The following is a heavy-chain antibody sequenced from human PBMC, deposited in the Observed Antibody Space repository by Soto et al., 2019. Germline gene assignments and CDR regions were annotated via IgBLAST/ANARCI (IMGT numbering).Heavy chain of an antibody. J-gene: IGHJ4*02. CDR1: GGSISSYY. CDR3: ARHSDTAMVTLHY. CDR2: IYYSGST. Sequence: SETLSLTCTVSGGSISSYYWSWLRQPPGKGLEWIGSIYYSGSTYYNPSLKSRVTISVDTSKNQFSLKLSSVTAADTAVYYCARHSDTAMVTLHYWGQGTLVTVSS. D-gene: IGHD5-18*01. V-gene: IGHV4-59*08.